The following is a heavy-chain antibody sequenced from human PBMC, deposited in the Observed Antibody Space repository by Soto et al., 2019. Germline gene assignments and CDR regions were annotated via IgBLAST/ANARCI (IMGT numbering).Heavy chain of an antibody. CDR1: GGSFSGYY. Sequence: PSETLSLTCAVYGGSFSGYYWSWIRQPPGKGLEWIGEINHSGSTNYNPSLKSRVTISVDTSKNQFSLKLSSVTAADTAVYYCARGREAAASPADYWGQGTLVTVSS. CDR2: INHSGST. V-gene: IGHV4-34*01. J-gene: IGHJ4*02. CDR3: ARGREAAASPADY. D-gene: IGHD2-2*01.